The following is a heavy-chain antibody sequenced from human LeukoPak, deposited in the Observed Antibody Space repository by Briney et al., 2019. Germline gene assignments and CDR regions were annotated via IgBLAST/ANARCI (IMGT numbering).Heavy chain of an antibody. CDR3: AKRGTTWDLDY. CDR1: GFRFSSYA. Sequence: ARGSLRLSCGASGFRFSSYAMHWVRQAPGKGLEWVAVISYDGNTIYYADSVKGRFTISRDYSKNTLHLQMNSLRAEDTAVYYCAKRGTTWDLDYWGQGTLVTVSS. V-gene: IGHV3-33*06. J-gene: IGHJ4*02. D-gene: IGHD3-16*01. CDR2: ISYDGNTI.